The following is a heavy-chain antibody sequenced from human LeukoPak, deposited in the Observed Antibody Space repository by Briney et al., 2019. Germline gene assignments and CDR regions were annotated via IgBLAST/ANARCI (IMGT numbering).Heavy chain of an antibody. CDR3: ARDSSAGNSI. J-gene: IGHJ4*02. CDR2: IYYSGST. Sequence: SETLSLTCTVSGGSVSSGDYYWSWIRQPPGKGLEWIGYIYYSGSTYYNPSLKSRVTISVDTSKNQFSLKLSSVTAADTAVYYCARDSSAGNSIWGQGTLVTVSS. CDR1: GGSVSSGDYY. V-gene: IGHV4-30-4*01. D-gene: IGHD3-10*01.